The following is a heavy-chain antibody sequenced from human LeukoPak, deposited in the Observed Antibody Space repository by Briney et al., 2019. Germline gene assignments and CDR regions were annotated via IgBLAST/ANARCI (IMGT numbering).Heavy chain of an antibody. D-gene: IGHD2-2*02. J-gene: IGHJ6*02. CDR3: ARENVVVPAAIHLYYYGMDV. CDR1: GFTFSSYW. CDR2: MKQDGSEK. V-gene: IGHV3-7*01. Sequence: GGSLRLSCAASGFTFSSYWMSWVRQAPGKGLEWVANMKQDGSEKYYVDSVKGRFTISRDNAKNSLYLQTNSLRAEDTAVYYCARENVVVPAAIHLYYYGMDVWGQGTTVTVSS.